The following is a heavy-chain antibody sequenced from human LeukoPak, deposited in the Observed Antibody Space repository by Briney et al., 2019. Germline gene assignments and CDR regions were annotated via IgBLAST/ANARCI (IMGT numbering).Heavy chain of an antibody. CDR3: ASIPTNGGNAFDI. J-gene: IGHJ3*02. Sequence: KTSETLSLTRAVYGGSFSYYYWNWIRQPPGKGLEWIGEIYHSGRTYYNPALKSRVTMSVDMSKNQFSLRLTSVTAADTAVYYCASIPTNGGNAFDIWGQGTMVTVSS. CDR2: IYHSGRT. CDR1: GGSFSYYY. D-gene: IGHD1-1*01. V-gene: IGHV4-34*01.